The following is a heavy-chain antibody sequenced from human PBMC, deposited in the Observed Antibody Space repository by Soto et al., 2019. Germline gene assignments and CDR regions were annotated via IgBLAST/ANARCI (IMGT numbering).Heavy chain of an antibody. CDR1: GFTFSSYG. V-gene: IGHV3-33*01. J-gene: IGHJ4*02. Sequence: GGSLRLSCAASGFTFSSYGMHWVRQAPGKGLEWVAIIWYDGTNKYYADYVKGRFTISRDNSKNTLYLQMNSLRAEDTAVYYCARDPNDILTGSPGPYFDYWGQGTLVTVSS. D-gene: IGHD3-9*01. CDR2: IWYDGTNK. CDR3: ARDPNDILTGSPGPYFDY.